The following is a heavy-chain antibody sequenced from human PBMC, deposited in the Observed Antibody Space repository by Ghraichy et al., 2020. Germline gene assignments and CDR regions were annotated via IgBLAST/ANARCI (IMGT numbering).Heavy chain of an antibody. J-gene: IGHJ6*02. Sequence: SETLSLTCTVSGGSISSGGYYWSWIRQHPGKGLEWIGYISYSGSTYYNPSLKSRVTISVDTSKNQFSLKLTSVTAADTAVYYCARGAMTTNLSWYYGMDVWGQGTTVTVSS. CDR1: GGSISSGGYY. V-gene: IGHV4-31*03. D-gene: IGHD4-17*01. CDR2: ISYSGST. CDR3: ARGAMTTNLSWYYGMDV.